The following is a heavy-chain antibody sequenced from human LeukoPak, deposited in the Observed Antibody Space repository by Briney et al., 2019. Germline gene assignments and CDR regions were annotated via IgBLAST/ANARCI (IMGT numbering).Heavy chain of an antibody. CDR1: GYSFSSYW. CDR3: ARLGSRHGYNWGDL. J-gene: IGHJ5*02. Sequence: GESLKISCKGSGYSFSSYWIGWVRQMPGKGLEWMGIVYPGDSDIRYSPSFQGQVTISVDKSISTAYLQWSSLKASDTAMYYCARLGSRHGYNWGDLWGQGTLVSVSS. V-gene: IGHV5-51*01. CDR2: VYPGDSDI. D-gene: IGHD5-24*01.